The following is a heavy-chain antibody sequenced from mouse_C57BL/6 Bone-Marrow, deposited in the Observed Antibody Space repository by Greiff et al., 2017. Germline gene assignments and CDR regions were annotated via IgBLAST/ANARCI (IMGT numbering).Heavy chain of an antibody. V-gene: IGHV5-6*01. Sequence: EVKLMESGGDLVKPGGSLKLSCAASGFTFSSYGMSWVRQTPDKRLEWVATISSGGSYTYYPDSVKGRFTISRDNAKNTLYLQMSSLKSEDTAMYYCARNNWDPYAMDYWGQGTSVTVSS. CDR1: GFTFSSYG. CDR3: ARNNWDPYAMDY. CDR2: ISSGGSYT. D-gene: IGHD4-1*02. J-gene: IGHJ4*01.